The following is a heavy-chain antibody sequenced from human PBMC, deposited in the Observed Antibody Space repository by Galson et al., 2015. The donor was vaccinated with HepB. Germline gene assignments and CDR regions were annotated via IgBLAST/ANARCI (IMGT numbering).Heavy chain of an antibody. CDR2: IDPSDSYT. V-gene: IGHV5-10-1*01. D-gene: IGHD2-15*01. J-gene: IGHJ4*02. Sequence: QSGAEVKKPGESLRISCKGSGYSFTSYWISWVRQMPGKGLEWMGRIDPSDSYTKYRPSFQVHVPISADKSITTAYLQWSSLEASDTAMCYCARQYCRGGSCYYYCVYWCQGTLVTVSS. CDR1: GYSFTSYW. CDR3: ARQYCRGGSCYYYCVY.